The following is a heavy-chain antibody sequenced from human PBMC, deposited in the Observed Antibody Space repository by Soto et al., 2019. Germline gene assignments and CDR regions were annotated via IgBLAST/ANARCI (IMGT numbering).Heavy chain of an antibody. J-gene: IGHJ4*02. CDR3: ARGRLAARHLDS. V-gene: IGHV1-8*01. CDR2: MNPSNGKA. Sequence: QVQLVQSGADVQKPGASMKVSCKASGYPFTIYDINWVRQATGQWLEWLGWMNPSNGKAAYAERFQGRLTMTRNSSLCTAYMELSGLTSEDTAVYYCARGRLAARHLDSWCQGTLVTVSS. CDR1: GYPFTIYD. D-gene: IGHD6-6*01.